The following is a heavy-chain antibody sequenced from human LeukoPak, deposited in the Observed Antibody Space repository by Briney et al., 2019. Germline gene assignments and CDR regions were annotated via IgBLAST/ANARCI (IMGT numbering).Heavy chain of an antibody. Sequence: SETLSLTCTVSGGSITSCYWSWIRQPAGKGLEWIGRIYTGGSTNYNPSLKSRVTMSVDTSKNHFSLKLSSVTAADTAVYYCARGRRYDWNDVLNWFDPWGQGTLVTVSS. J-gene: IGHJ5*02. V-gene: IGHV4-4*07. CDR2: IYTGGST. D-gene: IGHD1-1*01. CDR1: GGSITSCY. CDR3: ARGRRYDWNDVLNWFDP.